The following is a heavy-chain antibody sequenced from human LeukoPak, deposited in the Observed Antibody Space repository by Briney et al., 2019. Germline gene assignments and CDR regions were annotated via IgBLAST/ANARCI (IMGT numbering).Heavy chain of an antibody. CDR2: IYYSGST. D-gene: IGHD5-24*01. V-gene: IGHV4-39*07. CDR1: GGSISSSSYY. J-gene: IGHJ5*02. Sequence: SETLSLTCTVSGGSISSSSYYWGWIRQPPGKGLEWLGSIYYSGSTYYNPSLKSRVTISVDTSKNQFSLKLSSVTAADTAVYYCARDSSPLRWLQFRDWFDPWGQGTLVTVSS. CDR3: ARDSSPLRWLQFRDWFDP.